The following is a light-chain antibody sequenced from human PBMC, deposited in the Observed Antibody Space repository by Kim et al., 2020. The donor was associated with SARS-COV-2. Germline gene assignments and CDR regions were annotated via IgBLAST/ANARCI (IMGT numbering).Light chain of an antibody. CDR1: SSNIGNNY. CDR2: DNN. CDR3: GTWDSSLSVGV. J-gene: IGLJ2*01. V-gene: IGLV1-51*01. Sequence: QSVLTQPPSVSAAPGQKVTISCSGSSSNIGNNYVSWYQQPPGTAPKLLIYDNNKRPSGIPDRFSGSKSGTSATLGITGLQTGDEADYYCGTWDSSLSVGVFGGGTQLTVL.